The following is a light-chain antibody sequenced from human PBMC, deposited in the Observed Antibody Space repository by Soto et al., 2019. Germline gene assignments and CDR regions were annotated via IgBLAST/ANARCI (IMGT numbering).Light chain of an antibody. V-gene: IGKV3-20*01. CDR2: GAS. Sequence: IVLAKSPGTESFSPGERAPLSCKTSESVSSTHLAWYQQKPGQAPRLLIYGASSRATGIPDRFSGSGSGTDFTLTISRLEPEDFAVYYCQQYGSSPRTFGQGTKV. J-gene: IGKJ1*01. CDR3: QQYGSSPRT. CDR1: ESVSSTH.